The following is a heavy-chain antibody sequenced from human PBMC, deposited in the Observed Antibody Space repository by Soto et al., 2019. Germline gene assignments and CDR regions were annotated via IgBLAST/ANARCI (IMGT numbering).Heavy chain of an antibody. Sequence: SETLSLTCAVYGGSFSGYYWSWIRQPPGKGLEWIGEINHSGSTNYNPSLKSRVTISVDTSKNQFSLKLSSVTAADTAVYYCARGGDTAMVAFDYWGQGTLVTVS. V-gene: IGHV4-34*01. CDR2: INHSGST. J-gene: IGHJ4*02. CDR3: ARGGDTAMVAFDY. CDR1: GGSFSGYY. D-gene: IGHD5-18*01.